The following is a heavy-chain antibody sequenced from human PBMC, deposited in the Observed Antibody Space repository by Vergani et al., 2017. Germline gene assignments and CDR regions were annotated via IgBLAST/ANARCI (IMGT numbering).Heavy chain of an antibody. V-gene: IGHV1-69*09. Sequence: QVQLVQSGAEVKKPGSSVKVSCKASGGTFSSYTISWVRQAPGQGLEWMGRIIPILGIANYAQKFQGRVTITADKSTGTAYMELSSLRSEDTAVYYCAGDRDTDIVVVPAAMVGTSYYYGMDVWGQGTKVTVSS. CDR1: GGTFSSYT. CDR2: IIPILGIA. CDR3: AGDRDTDIVVVPAAMVGTSYYYGMDV. D-gene: IGHD2-2*01. J-gene: IGHJ6*02.